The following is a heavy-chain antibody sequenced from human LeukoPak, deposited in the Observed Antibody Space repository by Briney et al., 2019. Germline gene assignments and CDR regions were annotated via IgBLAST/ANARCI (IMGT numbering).Heavy chain of an antibody. CDR1: GGSISGYY. J-gene: IGHJ5*02. CDR2: IYYSGNT. D-gene: IGHD6-19*01. Sequence: PSETLSLTCTVSGGSISGYYWSWIRQPPGKGLELIGYIYYSGNTNYNPSLKSRVTISIDTSKNQFSLKLTSVTPADTAVYYCARGTVAVAVRWFDPWGQGTLVTVPS. CDR3: ARGTVAVAVRWFDP. V-gene: IGHV4-59*01.